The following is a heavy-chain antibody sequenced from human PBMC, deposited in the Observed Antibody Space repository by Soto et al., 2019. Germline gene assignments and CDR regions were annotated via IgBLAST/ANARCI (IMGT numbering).Heavy chain of an antibody. J-gene: IGHJ6*02. V-gene: IGHV5-51*01. Sequence: AVKLSGKGCGGKFSNYWSVLVRQITGKGLEWMGFIYPGDSDTRYSPSFQGQVTISVDKSITTAYLQWSSLKASDTAIYYCATHTLSGYSSGMDVWGQGTMVT. CDR1: GGKFSNYW. CDR2: IYPGDSDT. CDR3: ATHTLSGYSSGMDV. D-gene: IGHD3-3*01.